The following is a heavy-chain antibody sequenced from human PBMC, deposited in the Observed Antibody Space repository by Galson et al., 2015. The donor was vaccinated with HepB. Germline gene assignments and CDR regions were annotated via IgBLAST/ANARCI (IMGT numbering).Heavy chain of an antibody. V-gene: IGHV3-23*01. D-gene: IGHD4-17*01. J-gene: IGHJ5*02. Sequence: SLRLSCAASGFSFKNYVMSWVRQAPGKGLEWVSGITGGGGSKHYADSVKGRFTTSRDNSKNTLYLQMRSLRAEDTAVYYCTKLGSYGDYDLDPWGQGTLVTVSP. CDR1: GFSFKNYV. CDR3: TKLGSYGDYDLDP. CDR2: ITGGGGSK.